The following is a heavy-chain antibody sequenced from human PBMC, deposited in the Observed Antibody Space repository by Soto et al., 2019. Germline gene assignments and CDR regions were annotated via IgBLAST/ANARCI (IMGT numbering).Heavy chain of an antibody. CDR3: AKWSGFGDL. D-gene: IGHD3-10*01. Sequence: XGSLRLSCEAAGFAFSSYSITWVRQAPGKGLEYVSGITRSADLSVYADSVRGRFTVSRDNSKNTAYLQMNSLRVEDTAVYYCAKWSGFGDLWGQGTLVTVSS. V-gene: IGHV3-23*01. J-gene: IGHJ4*02. CDR2: ITRSADLS. CDR1: GFAFSSYS.